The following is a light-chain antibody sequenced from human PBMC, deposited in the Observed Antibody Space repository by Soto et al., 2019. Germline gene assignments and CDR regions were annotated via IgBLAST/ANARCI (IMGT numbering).Light chain of an antibody. CDR3: AAWDDSLSGVV. Sequence: QSALTHPPSASGSPGQRVTISCSGRISNLGSNFVFWYQQLPGAAPKLLISRNDQRPSGVPDRFSGSKSGTSASLAISGLRSEDEADYHCAAWDDSLSGVVFGGGTQLTVL. CDR1: ISNLGSNF. V-gene: IGLV1-47*01. CDR2: RND. J-gene: IGLJ3*02.